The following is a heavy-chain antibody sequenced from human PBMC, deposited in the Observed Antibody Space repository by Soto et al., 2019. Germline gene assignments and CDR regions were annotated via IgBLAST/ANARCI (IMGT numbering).Heavy chain of an antibody. Sequence: GASVKVSCKASGGTFSSYTISCARQAPGQGLEWMGGIIPIFGTANYAADSVKGRFIISRDNPHNTLYLQMNSLRGEDTAVYYCAKGQMSDLAGIMGAFSDKFGLDVWGQGTTVTVSS. CDR2: IIPIFGTA. D-gene: IGHD3-16*01. V-gene: IGHV1-69*05. CDR1: GGTFSSYT. J-gene: IGHJ6*02. CDR3: AKGQMSDLAGIMGAFSDKFGLDV.